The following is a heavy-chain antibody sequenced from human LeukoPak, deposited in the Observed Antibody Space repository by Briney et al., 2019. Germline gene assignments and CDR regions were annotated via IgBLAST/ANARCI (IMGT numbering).Heavy chain of an antibody. J-gene: IGHJ4*02. Sequence: PSETLSLTCAVYGGSFSGYYWSWIRQPPGKGLEWIGEINHSGSTNYNPSLKSRVTISVDTSKNQFSLKLSSVTAADTAVYYCARGSRSTYYYDSSDPLDYWGQGTLVTVSS. CDR2: INHSGST. D-gene: IGHD3-22*01. V-gene: IGHV4-34*01. CDR1: GGSFSGYY. CDR3: ARGSRSTYYYDSSDPLDY.